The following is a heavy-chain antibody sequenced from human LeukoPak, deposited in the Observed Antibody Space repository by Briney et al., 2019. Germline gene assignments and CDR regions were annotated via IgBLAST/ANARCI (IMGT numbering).Heavy chain of an antibody. V-gene: IGHV3-30-3*01. CDR2: ISYDGSNK. Sequence: QPGGSLRPSCAASGFTFSSYAMHWVRQAPGKGLEWVAVISYDGSNKYYADSVKGRFTISRDNSKNTLYLQMNSLRAEDTAVYYCARDGSTAMVTFDGDYWGQGTLVTVSS. CDR1: GFTFSSYA. CDR3: ARDGSTAMVTFDGDY. J-gene: IGHJ4*02. D-gene: IGHD5-18*01.